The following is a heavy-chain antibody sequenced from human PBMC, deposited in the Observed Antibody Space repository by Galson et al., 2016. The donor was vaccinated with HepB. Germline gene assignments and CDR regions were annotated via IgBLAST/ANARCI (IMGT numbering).Heavy chain of an antibody. V-gene: IGHV3-7*01. CDR3: ARDPYYYGMDV. CDR1: GFTFSRYW. CDR2: IKGDRSDT. Sequence: SLRLSCAASGFTFSRYWMSWVRQAPGTGLEWVANIKGDRSDTYYVESVRGRFTISRDNAKNSLYLQMNSLRDEDTAVYYCARDPYYYGMDVWGQGTTVTVSS. J-gene: IGHJ6*02.